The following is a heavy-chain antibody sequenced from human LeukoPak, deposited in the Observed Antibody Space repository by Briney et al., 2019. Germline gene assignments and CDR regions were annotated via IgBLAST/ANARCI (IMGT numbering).Heavy chain of an antibody. CDR2: ISGNGGST. Sequence: GGSLRLSCAASGFTFSNYAMSWVRQAPGKGLEWVSTISGNGGSTYYADSVKGRFTISRDNSKNTLYLQINSLRAEDTAVYYCAKEPAKQWLALGDYWGQGTLVTVSS. J-gene: IGHJ4*02. CDR1: GFTFSNYA. D-gene: IGHD6-19*01. V-gene: IGHV3-23*01. CDR3: AKEPAKQWLALGDY.